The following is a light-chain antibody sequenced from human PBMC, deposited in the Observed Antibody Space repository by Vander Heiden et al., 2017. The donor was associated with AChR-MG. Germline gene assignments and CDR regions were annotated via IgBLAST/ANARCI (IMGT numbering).Light chain of an antibody. CDR3: CSYAGSYVV. J-gene: IGLJ2*01. Sequence: QSALTQPRSVSGSPGQSVTISCPVTSSDVGGYNYVSCYKQHPGKAPKLMSYNVSKRPSGVPDRFSGSRSGNTASLTISGLQAEDETDYYGCSYAGSYVVFGGGTTLTVL. CDR1: SSDVGGYNY. CDR2: NVS. V-gene: IGLV2-11*01.